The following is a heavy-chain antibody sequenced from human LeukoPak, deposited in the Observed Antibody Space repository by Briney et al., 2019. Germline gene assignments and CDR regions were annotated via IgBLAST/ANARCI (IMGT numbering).Heavy chain of an antibody. J-gene: IGHJ4*02. D-gene: IGHD3-22*01. CDR3: ARDQDGYYDSSGYYSPFDY. Sequence: GGSLRLSCAASRFTFSSYSMNWVRQAPGKGLEWVSYISSISSTIYYADSVKGRFTISRDNAKNSLYLQMNSLRAEDTAVYYCARDQDGYYDSSGYYSPFDYWGQGTLVTVSS. CDR2: ISSISSTI. V-gene: IGHV3-48*01. CDR1: RFTFSSYS.